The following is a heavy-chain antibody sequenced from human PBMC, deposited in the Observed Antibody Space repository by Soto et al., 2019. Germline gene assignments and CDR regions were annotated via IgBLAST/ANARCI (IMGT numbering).Heavy chain of an antibody. D-gene: IGHD3-9*01. CDR1: GYTFTGYY. J-gene: IGHJ4*02. V-gene: IGHV1-2*02. CDR2: INPDSGGT. CDR3: ARGFLTGYRRFDY. Sequence: ASVKVSCKASGYTFTGYYMHWVRQAPGQGLEWMGWINPDSGGTNYAQKFQGRVTMTRDTSISTAYMELSRLRSDDTAVYYCARGFLTGYRRFDYWGQGTLVTVSS.